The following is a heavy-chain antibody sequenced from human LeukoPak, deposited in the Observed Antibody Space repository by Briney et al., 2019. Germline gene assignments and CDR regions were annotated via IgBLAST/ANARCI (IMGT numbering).Heavy chain of an antibody. CDR2: K. CDR1: GFAFHNYA. Sequence: GRSLRLSCVGSGFAFHNYAMHWVRRPPGKGLEWVSAKAYADSVKGRFTSSRDNSKNTLFLHMTSLRPEDTAVYYCVRDLGATFSYAMDVWGQGTAVIVSS. D-gene: IGHD1-26*01. J-gene: IGHJ6*02. CDR3: VRDLGATFSYAMDV. V-gene: IGHV3-30*03.